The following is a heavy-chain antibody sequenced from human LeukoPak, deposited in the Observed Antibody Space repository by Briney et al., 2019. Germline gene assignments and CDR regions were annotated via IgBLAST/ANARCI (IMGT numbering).Heavy chain of an antibody. Sequence: SETLSLTCTDPGGSLSSSHWSCIWAPPGKGLGWIGYINYSGSTNYKPSLESGVTISDNTSKDQFSLKLSYVTGADTAVYYCARGEYGWGDFDYGGQGTLVTVSS. V-gene: IGHV4-59*08. CDR3: ARGEYGWGDFDY. D-gene: IGHD3-10*01. CDR1: GGSLSSSH. J-gene: IGHJ4*02. CDR2: INYSGST.